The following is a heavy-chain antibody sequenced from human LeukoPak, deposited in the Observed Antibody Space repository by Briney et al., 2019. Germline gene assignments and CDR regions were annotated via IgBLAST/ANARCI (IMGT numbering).Heavy chain of an antibody. D-gene: IGHD1-7*01. J-gene: IGHJ6*03. CDR1: GGSFSNYY. CDR2: INDSGRT. CDR3: ARRWNYGRNFYIDV. Sequence: SETPSLTCAVYGGSFSNYYSSWIRQPPGKGREWIGEINDSGRTNYNPSLMSRVTVSVDTSKNQFSLRLTSVTATDTAVYYCARRWNYGRNFYIDVWGNGATVSVSS. V-gene: IGHV4-34*01.